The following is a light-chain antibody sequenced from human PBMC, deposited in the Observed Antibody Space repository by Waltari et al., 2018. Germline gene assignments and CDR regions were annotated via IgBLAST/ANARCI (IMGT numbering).Light chain of an antibody. CDR2: DVS. J-gene: IGLJ3*02. CDR3: NSYAGSSSWV. V-gene: IGLV2-14*01. CDR1: SSDVGFYNY. Sequence: QSALTQPASVSGSPGQSITISCTGTSSDVGFYNYVSWYQQHPGKAPKLMIYDVSERPSGVSNRVSGSKSGNTASLTISGLQAVDEADYYCNSYAGSSSWVFGGGTKLTVL.